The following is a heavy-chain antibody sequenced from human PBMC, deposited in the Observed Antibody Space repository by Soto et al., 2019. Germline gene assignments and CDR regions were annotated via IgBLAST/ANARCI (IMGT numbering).Heavy chain of an antibody. D-gene: IGHD5-18*01. CDR1: GDSISSDSYY. J-gene: IGHJ4*02. Sequence: KPSETLSLTRTVSGDSISSDSYYWGWIRQPPGKGLECIGSVYYSGRTYYNPSLESRVTISVDTSKSQFSLNLRSVTAADTAVYYCARQSSGYTYGGGFDYWGQGTLVTVSS. CDR2: VYYSGRT. V-gene: IGHV4-39*01. CDR3: ARQSSGYTYGGGFDY.